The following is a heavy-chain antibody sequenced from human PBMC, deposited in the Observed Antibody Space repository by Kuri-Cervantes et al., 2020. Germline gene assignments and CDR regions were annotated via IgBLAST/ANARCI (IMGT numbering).Heavy chain of an antibody. CDR3: ARHWLVRGVTDYYYYMDV. CDR1: GYTFTAYY. J-gene: IGHJ6*03. V-gene: IGHV1-18*04. CDR2: ISAYNGDT. Sequence: ASVKVSCKASGYTFTAYYMHWVRQAPGQGLEWMGWISAYNGDTNYAQKFQGRVTMTTDTSTSKAYMELRSLRSDDTAVYYCARHWLVRGVTDYYYYMDVWGKGTTVTVSS. D-gene: IGHD3-10*01.